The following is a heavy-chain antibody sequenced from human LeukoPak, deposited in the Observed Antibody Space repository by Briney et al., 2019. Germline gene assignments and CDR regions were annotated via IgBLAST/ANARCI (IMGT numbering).Heavy chain of an antibody. CDR2: IYYSGST. D-gene: IGHD2-15*01. CDR1: GYSISSGYY. J-gene: IGHJ4*02. V-gene: IGHV4-38-2*02. Sequence: SETLSLTCTVSGYSISSGYYWGWIRQPPGKGLEWIGSIYYSGSTYYNPSLKSRVTISVDTSKNQFSLKLSSVTAADTAVYYCARHVSAAVYFDYWGQGTLVTVSS. CDR3: ARHVSAAVYFDY.